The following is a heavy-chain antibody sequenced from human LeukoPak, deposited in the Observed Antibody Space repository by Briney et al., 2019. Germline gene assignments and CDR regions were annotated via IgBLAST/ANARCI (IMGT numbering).Heavy chain of an antibody. J-gene: IGHJ5*02. CDR1: GGSISSYY. CDR2: IYTSGST. D-gene: IGHD6-13*01. CDR3: ARSCSSSWYTGFDP. Sequence: ASETLSLTCTVSGGSISSYYWSWIRQPAGKGLEWIGRIYTSGSTNYNPSLKSRVTMSVDTSKNQFSLKLSSVTAADTAVYYCARSCSSSWYTGFDPWGQGTLVTVSS. V-gene: IGHV4-4*07.